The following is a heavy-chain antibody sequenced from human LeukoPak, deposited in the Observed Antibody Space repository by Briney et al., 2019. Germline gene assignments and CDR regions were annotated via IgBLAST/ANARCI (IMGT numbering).Heavy chain of an antibody. D-gene: IGHD1-26*01. J-gene: IGHJ4*02. Sequence: GGSLRLSCAASGFSVSNNNMSWVRQAPGKGLEWVSVIYSGGSTYYADSVKGRFTIYRYNSKNTLYLQMNSLRAEDTAVYYCARAPLGWELLYFDYWGQGTLVTVSS. CDR1: GFSVSNNN. CDR3: ARAPLGWELLYFDY. CDR2: IYSGGST. V-gene: IGHV3-66*01.